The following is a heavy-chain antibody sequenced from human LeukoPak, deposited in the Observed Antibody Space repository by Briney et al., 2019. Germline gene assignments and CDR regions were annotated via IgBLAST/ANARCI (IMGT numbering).Heavy chain of an antibody. CDR2: INHSGST. D-gene: IGHD2-2*01. V-gene: IGHV4-34*01. J-gene: IGHJ5*02. CDR1: GGSFSGYY. CDR3: ARPGYCSSTTCYSRFDP. Sequence: SETLSLTCAVYGGSFSGYYWSWIRQPPGKGLEWIGEINHSGSTNYDPSLKSRVTISVDTSKKQFSLKLRSVTAADTAVYYCARPGYCSSTTCYSRFDPWGQGTLVTVSS.